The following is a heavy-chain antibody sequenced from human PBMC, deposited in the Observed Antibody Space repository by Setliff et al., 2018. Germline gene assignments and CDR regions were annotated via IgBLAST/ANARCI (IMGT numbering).Heavy chain of an antibody. J-gene: IGHJ6*02. CDR2: INHSGST. V-gene: IGHV4-34*01. Sequence: SETLSLTCAVYGGSFSTYYWIWIRQPPGKGLEWIGEINHSGSTNYNPSLKSRVTISVDTSKNQFSLKLSSVTAADTAVYYCARGYDSSGYWSYYYYGMDVWGQGTTVTVSS. CDR1: GGSFSTYY. CDR3: ARGYDSSGYWSYYYYGMDV. D-gene: IGHD3-22*01.